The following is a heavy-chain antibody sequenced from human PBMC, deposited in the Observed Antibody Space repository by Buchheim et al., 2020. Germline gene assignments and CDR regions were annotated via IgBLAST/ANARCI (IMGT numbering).Heavy chain of an antibody. CDR1: GFTFIIYS. D-gene: IGHD4-23*01. CDR3: GRDRCTNESTVGGVDF. CDR2: IRCDGSTN. V-gene: IGHV3-33*01. Sequence: VQLVESGGGVVQPGRSLRLSCAASGFTFIIYSMHWVRQAPGKGLEWVSFIRCDGSTNYYADSLKGRFTISRDNAKNSLYLQMSSLRAEDTAVYYCGRDRCTNESTVGGVDFWGQGTL. J-gene: IGHJ4*02.